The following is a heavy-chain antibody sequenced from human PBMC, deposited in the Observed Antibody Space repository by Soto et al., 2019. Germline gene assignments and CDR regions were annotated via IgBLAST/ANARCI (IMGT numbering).Heavy chain of an antibody. V-gene: IGHV4-59*01. CDR1: GGSISSYY. J-gene: IGHJ6*02. D-gene: IGHD3-3*01. CDR2: IYYSGST. Sequence: PSETLSLTCTVSGGSISSYYWSWIRQPPGKGLEWIGYIYYSGSTNYNPSLKSRVTISVDTSKNQFSLKLSSVTAADTAVYYCASFSFWSGPVWGQGTTVTVSS. CDR3: ASFSFWSGPV.